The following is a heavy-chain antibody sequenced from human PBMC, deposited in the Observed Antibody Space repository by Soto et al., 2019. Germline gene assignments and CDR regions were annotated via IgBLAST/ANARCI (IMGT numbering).Heavy chain of an antibody. Sequence: SETLSLTCTVSGCSISSYYWSWIRQPPGKGLEWIGYIYYSGSTNHNPSLKSRVTISVDKSKNQFSLKLSSVTAADTAVYYCARAHCSGGSCYSVQHWFDPWGQGTLVTVSS. J-gene: IGHJ5*02. CDR1: GCSISSYY. V-gene: IGHV4-59*12. D-gene: IGHD2-15*01. CDR2: IYYSGST. CDR3: ARAHCSGGSCYSVQHWFDP.